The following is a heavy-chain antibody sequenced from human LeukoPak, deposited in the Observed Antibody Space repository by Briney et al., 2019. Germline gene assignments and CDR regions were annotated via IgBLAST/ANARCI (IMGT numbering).Heavy chain of an antibody. J-gene: IGHJ5*02. CDR3: ARGLRGYSYGP. CDR2: MYYSGST. CDR1: GDSISSSTYY. V-gene: IGHV4-39*07. D-gene: IGHD5-18*01. Sequence: SETLSLTCSVSGDSISSSTYYWGWIRQPPGKGLEWIGSMYYSGSTYYNPSLKSRVSISVDTSKNQFSLKLSSVTAADTAVYYCARGLRGYSYGPWGQGTLVTVSS.